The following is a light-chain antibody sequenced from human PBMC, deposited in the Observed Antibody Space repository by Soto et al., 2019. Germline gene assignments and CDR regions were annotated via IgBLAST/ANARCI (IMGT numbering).Light chain of an antibody. CDR2: GAS. V-gene: IGKV3-20*01. CDR3: QQYDGSPRT. J-gene: IGKJ1*01. Sequence: EIVLTQSPATLSLSPGERATLSCRASQSVSSSYLAWYQQKPGQAPRLLIYGASSRATGIPDRFSGGGSGTDFTLTISRLEPEDFAVYYCQQYDGSPRTFGQGTKV. CDR1: QSVSSSY.